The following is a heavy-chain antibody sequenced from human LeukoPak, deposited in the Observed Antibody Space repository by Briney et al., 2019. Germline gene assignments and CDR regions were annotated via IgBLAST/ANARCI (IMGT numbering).Heavy chain of an antibody. CDR1: GYTLTELS. CDR2: FDPEDGET. J-gene: IGHJ4*02. D-gene: IGHD3-22*01. V-gene: IGHV1-24*01. Sequence: ASVKVSCKVSGYTLTELSMHWVRQAPGKALEWMGGFDPEDGETIYAQKFQGRVTMTEDTSKDTAYMELSGLRSEDTAVYYGATGAYYYDRSGYQGAGYWGQGTLVTDSS. CDR3: ATGAYYYDRSGYQGAGY.